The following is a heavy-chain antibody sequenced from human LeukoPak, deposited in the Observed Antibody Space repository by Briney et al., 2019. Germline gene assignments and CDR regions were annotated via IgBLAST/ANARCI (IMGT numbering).Heavy chain of an antibody. D-gene: IGHD4/OR15-4a*01. CDR2: ISSSGSTI. V-gene: IGHV3-11*04. CDR1: GFTFSDYY. Sequence: AGGSLRLSCAASGFTFSDYYMSWIRQAPGKGLEWVSYISSSGSTIYYADPVKGRFTISRDNAKNSLYLQMNSLRAEDTAVYYCAPHPPSTTVPTTYYFDYWGQGTLVTVSS. J-gene: IGHJ4*02. CDR3: APHPPSTTVPTTYYFDY.